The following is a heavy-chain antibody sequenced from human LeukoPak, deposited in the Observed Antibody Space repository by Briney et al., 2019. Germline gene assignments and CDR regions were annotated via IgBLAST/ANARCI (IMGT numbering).Heavy chain of an antibody. CDR2: IYYSGST. D-gene: IGHD2-15*01. V-gene: IGHV4-39*01. CDR1: GGSISSSSYY. Sequence: SETLSLTCTVSGGSISSSSYYWGWIRQPPGKGLEWIGSIYYSGSTYYNPSLKSRVTISVDTSKNQFSLKLSSVTAADTAVYYCARHVRVCSGGSCYQYYFDYWGQGTLVTVSS. CDR3: ARHVRVCSGGSCYQYYFDY. J-gene: IGHJ4*02.